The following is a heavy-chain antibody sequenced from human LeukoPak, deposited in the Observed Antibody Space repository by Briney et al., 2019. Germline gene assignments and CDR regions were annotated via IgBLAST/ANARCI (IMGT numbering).Heavy chain of an antibody. V-gene: IGHV3-7*01. Sequence: GGSLRLSCAASGFTFSTYLMSWVRQAPGKGLEWVASIKQDGTEKYYVDSVKGRFTISRDNAKNSLYLQMNSLRAEDTGAYYCARDLDYWGQGTLVTVSS. CDR1: GFTFSTYL. CDR2: IKQDGTEK. CDR3: ARDLDY. J-gene: IGHJ4*02.